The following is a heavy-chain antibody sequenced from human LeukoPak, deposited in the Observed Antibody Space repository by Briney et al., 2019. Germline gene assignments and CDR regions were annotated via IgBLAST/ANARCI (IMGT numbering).Heavy chain of an antibody. Sequence: GESLKISCKGSGYSFTSYWIGWVRQMPGKGLEWMGIIYPGDSDTRYSPSFQGQVTISADKSISTAYLQWSSLKASDTAMYYCARHGEHCSGGSCSNYAFDIWGQGTMVTVSS. CDR1: GYSFTSYW. V-gene: IGHV5-51*01. J-gene: IGHJ3*02. CDR2: IYPGDSDT. D-gene: IGHD2-15*01. CDR3: ARHGEHCSGGSCSNYAFDI.